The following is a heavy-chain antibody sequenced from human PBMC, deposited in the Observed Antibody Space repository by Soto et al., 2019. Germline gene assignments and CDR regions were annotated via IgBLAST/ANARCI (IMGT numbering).Heavy chain of an antibody. J-gene: IGHJ5*02. V-gene: IGHV1-18*04. CDR1: GYTFTSYG. Sequence: QVPLVQSGAEVKKPGASVKVSCKASGYTFTSYGISWVRQAPGQGLEWMGWISAYNGNTNYAQKLQGRVTMTTDTSTSPAYRELRSLRSDDTAVYYCARKDEPRVGATTDNWFDPWGQGTLVTVSS. CDR3: ARKDEPRVGATTDNWFDP. D-gene: IGHD1-26*01. CDR2: ISAYNGNT.